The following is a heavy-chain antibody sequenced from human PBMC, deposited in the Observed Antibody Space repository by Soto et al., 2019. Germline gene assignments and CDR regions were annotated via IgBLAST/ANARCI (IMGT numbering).Heavy chain of an antibody. CDR3: ARGISPKYCSGTTCYALGAFDI. CDR1: GYTFTGYY. Sequence: ASVKVSCKASGYTFTGYYMQWVRQAPGQRLEWMGWLNPNSGGTNYAQKFQGRVTMTRVTSISTAYMELRRLRSDDTAVYSCARGISPKYCSGTTCYALGAFDIWGQGTMVTVSS. CDR2: LNPNSGGT. V-gene: IGHV1-2*02. D-gene: IGHD2-2*01. J-gene: IGHJ3*02.